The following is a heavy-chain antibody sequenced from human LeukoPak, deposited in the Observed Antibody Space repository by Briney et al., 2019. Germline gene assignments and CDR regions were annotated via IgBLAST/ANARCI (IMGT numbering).Heavy chain of an antibody. J-gene: IGHJ4*02. CDR3: ARAGYCSSTGCYSLDY. Sequence: ASVKVSCKASEYTFTGYYVHWVRQAPGQGLDWTGWINPNSGGTKYAQKFQGRVTMTRDTSISTAYMELSRLRSDDTAVYYCARAGYCSSTGCYSLDYWGQGTLVTVSS. V-gene: IGHV1-2*02. CDR2: INPNSGGT. D-gene: IGHD2-2*01. CDR1: EYTFTGYY.